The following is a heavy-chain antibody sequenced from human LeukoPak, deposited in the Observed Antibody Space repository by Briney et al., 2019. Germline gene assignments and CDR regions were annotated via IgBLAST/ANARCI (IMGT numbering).Heavy chain of an antibody. J-gene: IGHJ4*02. Sequence: GASVKVSCKASGYTFTGYYMHWVRQAPGQGLEWMGWINPNSGGTNYAQKFQGRVTITADKSTSTAYMELSSLRSEDTAVYYCARLYDSSGYYLHTQDYWGQGTLVTVSS. CDR2: INPNSGGT. D-gene: IGHD3-22*01. CDR3: ARLYDSSGYYLHTQDY. CDR1: GYTFTGYY. V-gene: IGHV1-2*02.